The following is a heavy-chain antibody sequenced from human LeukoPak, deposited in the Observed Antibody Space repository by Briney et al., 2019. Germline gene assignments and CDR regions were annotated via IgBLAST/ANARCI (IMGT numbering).Heavy chain of an antibody. V-gene: IGHV3-21*01. CDR3: ARAEEKYSSSHQNFDY. CDR2: ISSSSSYI. Sequence: GGSLRLSCAASGFTFSSYSMNWVRQAPGKGLEWVSSISSSSSYIYYADSVKGRFTISRDNAKNSLYLQMNSLRAEDTAVYYCARAEEKYSSSHQNFDYWGRGTLVTVSS. CDR1: GFTFSSYS. D-gene: IGHD6-13*01. J-gene: IGHJ4*02.